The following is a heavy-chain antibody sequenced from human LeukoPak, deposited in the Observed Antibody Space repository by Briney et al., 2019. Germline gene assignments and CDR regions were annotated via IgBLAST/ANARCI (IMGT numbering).Heavy chain of an antibody. CDR2: IYYSGST. CDR3: ASERYDSSLTY. V-gene: IGHV4-59*12. Sequence: PSETLSLTCTVSGGSISSYYWSWIRQPPGKGLEWIGYIYYSGSTNYKPSLKSRVTISVDTSKNQFSLKLSSVTAADTAVYYCASERYDSSLTYWGQGTLVTVSS. J-gene: IGHJ4*02. CDR1: GGSISSYY. D-gene: IGHD3-22*01.